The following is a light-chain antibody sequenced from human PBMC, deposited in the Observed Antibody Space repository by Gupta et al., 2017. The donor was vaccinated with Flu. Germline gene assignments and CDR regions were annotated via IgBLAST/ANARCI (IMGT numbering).Light chain of an antibody. CDR3: NYHATNSNNLV. J-gene: IGLJ3*02. Sequence: SALTQPASVSGSPGQSITISYTGTSSDVGGYNYVSWYQQHPGKAPKLMIYEVSNRPSGVPDRFSGYNCGANASSTTTGLQAEEEADDYCNYHATNSNNLVFGGGTKLTVL. CDR1: SSDVGGYNY. V-gene: IGLV2-14*01. CDR2: EVS.